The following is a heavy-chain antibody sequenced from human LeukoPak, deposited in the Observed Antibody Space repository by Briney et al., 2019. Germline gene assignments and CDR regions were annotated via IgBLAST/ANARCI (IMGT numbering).Heavy chain of an antibody. D-gene: IGHD1-7*01. CDR2: IYPGDSDT. Sequence: GESLKISCKGSGYTFTTYWIGWVRQMPGKGLEWMGIIYPGDSDTRYSPSFEGQVTISADKSIRTAYLQWSSLKASDTAMYFCARQDSNYALGMDVWSQGTTVTVSS. V-gene: IGHV5-51*01. CDR3: ARQDSNYALGMDV. J-gene: IGHJ6*02. CDR1: GYTFTTYW.